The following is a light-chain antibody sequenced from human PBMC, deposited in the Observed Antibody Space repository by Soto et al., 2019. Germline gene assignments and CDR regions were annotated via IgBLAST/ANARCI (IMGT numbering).Light chain of an antibody. J-gene: IGKJ1*01. CDR1: QTVNRNY. V-gene: IGKV3-20*01. Sequence: EIVLTQSPGTLALSLGDRATLSCRANQTVNRNYLAWYHQKPGQPPRLLIYGVSNRAIGVPDRFSGDGSGTEFTLTIVRLEPDDFGTYYCQQYIDSPRTFGQGTRVEVK. CDR3: QQYIDSPRT. CDR2: GVS.